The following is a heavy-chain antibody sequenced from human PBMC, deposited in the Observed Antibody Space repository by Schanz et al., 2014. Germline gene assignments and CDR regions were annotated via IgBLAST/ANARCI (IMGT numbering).Heavy chain of an antibody. CDR2: ITYNGGTI. Sequence: EVQLLESGGGLVQPGGSLRLSCAASGITFSSHSFNWVRQAPGKGLEWISYITYNGGTIYYADSVKGRFTISRDNSKNTLFLQMNSLRVEDAAIYYCAKDISDTSGKDDYWGQGTLVTVSS. D-gene: IGHD3-22*01. CDR1: GITFSSHS. V-gene: IGHV3-48*01. J-gene: IGHJ4*02. CDR3: AKDISDTSGKDDY.